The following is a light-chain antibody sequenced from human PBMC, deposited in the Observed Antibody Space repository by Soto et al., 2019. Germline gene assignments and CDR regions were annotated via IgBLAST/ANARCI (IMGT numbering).Light chain of an antibody. CDR3: SSYTSTSTPYV. J-gene: IGLJ1*01. CDR1: SSDVGYYDF. V-gene: IGLV2-14*01. CDR2: EVT. Sequence: QSVLTQPASVSGSPGQSITISCTGTSSDVGYYDFVAWYQQYPGKAPKVIIYEVTNRPSGVSNRFSGSKSGNTASLTISGLQAEDEAEYYCSSYTSTSTPYVFGSGTKLTVL.